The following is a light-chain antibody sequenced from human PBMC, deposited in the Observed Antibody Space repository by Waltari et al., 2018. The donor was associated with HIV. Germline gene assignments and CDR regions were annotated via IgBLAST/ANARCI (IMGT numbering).Light chain of an antibody. CDR2: EVN. CDR3: NSYAGSNNWV. Sequence: QSALTQPPSASGSPGQSVTIPCTGTSSDVGGSKYVSWYQQHPGKAPKLMIYEVNKRPPGGPDRFSGSKSANTASLTVSGLQADDEADYYCNSYAGSNNWVFGGGTKLTVL. J-gene: IGLJ3*02. V-gene: IGLV2-8*01. CDR1: SSDVGGSKY.